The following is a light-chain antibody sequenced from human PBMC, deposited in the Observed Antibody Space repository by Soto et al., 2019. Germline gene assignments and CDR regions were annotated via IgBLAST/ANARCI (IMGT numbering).Light chain of an antibody. J-gene: IGLJ1*01. V-gene: IGLV2-11*01. CDR3: FSFASSNTYV. Sequence: QSALTQPRSVSGSPGQSVSISCTGNSSDVGRYNFVSWYQQHPDKAPKLLIYDVTNRPSGVPGRFSGSKSGNAASLTIAGLQAEDEADYYCFSFASSNTYVFGTGTKLTVL. CDR1: SSDVGRYNF. CDR2: DVT.